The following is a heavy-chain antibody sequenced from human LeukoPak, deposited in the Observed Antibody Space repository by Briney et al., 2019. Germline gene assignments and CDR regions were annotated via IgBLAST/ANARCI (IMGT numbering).Heavy chain of an antibody. CDR2: IYHSGST. CDR3: ARAPYGSGLVYFDY. Sequence: SETLSLTCTVSGGSISSYYWSWIRQPPGKGLEWIGYIYHSGSTYYNPSLKSRVTISVDRSKNQFSLKLSSVTAADTAVYYCARAPYGSGLVYFDYWGQGTLVTVSS. J-gene: IGHJ4*02. V-gene: IGHV4-59*12. D-gene: IGHD3-10*01. CDR1: GGSISSYY.